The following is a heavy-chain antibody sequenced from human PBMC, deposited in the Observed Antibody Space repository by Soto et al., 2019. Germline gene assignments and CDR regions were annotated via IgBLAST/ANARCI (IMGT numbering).Heavy chain of an antibody. V-gene: IGHV4-30-2*06. CDR1: GASISYGGFS. D-gene: IGHD5-12*01. CDR3: ARGGGYDSFGY. CDR2: ISHLENT. J-gene: IGHJ4*02. Sequence: SETLSLTCTVSGASISYGGFSWSWIRQSPGKGLEWIGYISHLENTYLHPSFKSRLTMSIDRTRNQFSLKLSSVTAADMAVYYCARGGGYDSFGYWGQGVLVTVSS.